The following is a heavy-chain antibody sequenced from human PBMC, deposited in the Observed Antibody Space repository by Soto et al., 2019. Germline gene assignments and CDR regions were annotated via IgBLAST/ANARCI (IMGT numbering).Heavy chain of an antibody. V-gene: IGHV3-74*01. CDR1: GFTFRSSW. CDR2: INSDATTK. J-gene: IGHJ4*02. D-gene: IGHD6-19*01. Sequence: EVQLVESGGGLVQPGGSLRLSCVASGFTFRSSWMHWVRQAPGKGLVWVSRINSDATTKNYADYVQGRFTIARDNAVNTLYLQMDSLTAEDTAVYYCARGPTGWYGYDYWGQGTLVTVSS. CDR3: ARGPTGWYGYDY.